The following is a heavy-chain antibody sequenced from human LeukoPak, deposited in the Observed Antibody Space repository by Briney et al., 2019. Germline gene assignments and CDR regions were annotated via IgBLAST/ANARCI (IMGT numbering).Heavy chain of an antibody. Sequence: GGSLRLSCATSGFTFSNYNMNWVRQAPGKGLEWVANIKQDGSEKYYVDSVKGRFTISRDNAKNSLYLQMNSLRAEDTAVYYCARSFIGWLQAGSAFDIWGQGTMVTVSS. CDR2: IKQDGSEK. CDR3: ARSFIGWLQAGSAFDI. D-gene: IGHD3-3*02. J-gene: IGHJ3*02. CDR1: GFTFSNYN. V-gene: IGHV3-7*01.